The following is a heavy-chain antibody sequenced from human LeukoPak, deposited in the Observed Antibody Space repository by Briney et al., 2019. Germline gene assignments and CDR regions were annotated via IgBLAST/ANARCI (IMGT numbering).Heavy chain of an antibody. CDR2: ISGSGGST. J-gene: IGHJ4*02. Sequence: PGGSLRLSCAASGFTFSSYGMSWVRQAPGKGLEWVSVISGSGGSTYYADSVKGRFTISRDNSKNTLYLQMNSLRAEDTAVYYCAKDGITMIVVVPYFDYWGQGTLVTVSS. D-gene: IGHD3-22*01. CDR1: GFTFSSYG. V-gene: IGHV3-23*01. CDR3: AKDGITMIVVVPYFDY.